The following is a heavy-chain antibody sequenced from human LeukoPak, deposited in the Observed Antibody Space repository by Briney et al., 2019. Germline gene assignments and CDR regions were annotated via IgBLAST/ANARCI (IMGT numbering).Heavy chain of an antibody. J-gene: IGHJ4*02. V-gene: IGHV1-46*01. CDR3: ARITMIVVVTGSNYFDY. D-gene: IGHD3-22*01. Sequence: ASVKVSCKASGYTFTSYYMHWVRQAPGQGLEWMGIINPSGGSTSYAQKFQGRVTMTRDMSTSTVYMELSRLRSDDTAVYYCARITMIVVVTGSNYFDYWGQGTLVTVSS. CDR1: GYTFTSYY. CDR2: INPSGGST.